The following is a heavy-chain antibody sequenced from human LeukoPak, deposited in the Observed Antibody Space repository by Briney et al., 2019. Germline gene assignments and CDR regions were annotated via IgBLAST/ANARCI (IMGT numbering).Heavy chain of an antibody. V-gene: IGHV3-30*02. CDR1: GFTFSSYG. D-gene: IGHD6-6*01. CDR2: IRYDGSNK. Sequence: SGGSLRLSCAASGFTFSSYGMHWVRQAPGKGLEWVAFIRYDGSNKYYADSVKGRFTISRDNSKNTLYLQMNSLRAEDTAVYYCAKETSIAARWSFDYWGQGTLVTVSS. J-gene: IGHJ4*02. CDR3: AKETSIAARWSFDY.